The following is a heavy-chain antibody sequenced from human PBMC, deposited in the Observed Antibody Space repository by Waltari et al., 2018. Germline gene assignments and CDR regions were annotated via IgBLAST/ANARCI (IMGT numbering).Heavy chain of an antibody. Sequence: DVQLVESGGGLVRPGGSVRLSCDASGSTFGDYTFNWVRQPPGKGLEWLSSISSRGTYIYYKDSVKGRFIISRDNTKNSLYLQMDGLRADDTAVYYCARSGRQENWFDPWGQGILVTVSS. CDR1: GSTFGDYT. D-gene: IGHD2-15*01. CDR2: ISSRGTYI. CDR3: ARSGRQENWFDP. J-gene: IGHJ5*02. V-gene: IGHV3-21*02.